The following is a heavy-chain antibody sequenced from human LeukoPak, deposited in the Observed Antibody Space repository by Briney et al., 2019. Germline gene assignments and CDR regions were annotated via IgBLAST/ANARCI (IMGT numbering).Heavy chain of an antibody. CDR1: GFTFSTYW. V-gene: IGHV3-7*01. Sequence: PGGSLRLSCAASGFTFSTYWMXXXXXXXXXXXXXXAIIRPDASEKYHVDSVKGRXXXXRXXXXXXLYLQMNSLRAEDTAVYYCARDRGSVAGIDYWGQGTLVTVSS. J-gene: IGHJ4*02. CDR3: ARDRGSVAGIDY. CDR2: IRPDASEK. D-gene: IGHD6-13*01.